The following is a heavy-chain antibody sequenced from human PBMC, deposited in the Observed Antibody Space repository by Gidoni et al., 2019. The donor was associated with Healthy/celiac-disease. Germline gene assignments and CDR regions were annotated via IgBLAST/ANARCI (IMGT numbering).Heavy chain of an antibody. J-gene: IGHJ4*02. D-gene: IGHD6-19*01. CDR3: ARGFRYSSGWYFGY. CDR1: GFTFSSYS. CDR2: ISSSSSYI. V-gene: IGHV3-21*01. Sequence: EVQLVESGGGLVKPGGSLRPSCAASGFTFSSYSMNWVRQAPGKGLEWVSSISSSSSYIYYADSVKGRFTISRDNAKNSLYLQMNSLRAEDTAVYYCARGFRYSSGWYFGYWGQGTLVTVSS.